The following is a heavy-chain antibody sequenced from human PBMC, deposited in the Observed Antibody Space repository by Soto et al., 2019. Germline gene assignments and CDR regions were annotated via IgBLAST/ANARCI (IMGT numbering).Heavy chain of an antibody. J-gene: IGHJ5*02. CDR2: INPNSGAT. Sequence: GASVKVSCQASRYTVTAYYIHWLRQAPGQGLEWMGWINPNSGATNYAQKFKDRVTMTRDTSISTAYVDLSRLKYDDTAVYYCARNFWSETNWFDPWGQGTLVTVSS. V-gene: IGHV1-2*02. CDR1: RYTVTAYY. CDR3: ARNFWSETNWFDP. D-gene: IGHD3-3*01.